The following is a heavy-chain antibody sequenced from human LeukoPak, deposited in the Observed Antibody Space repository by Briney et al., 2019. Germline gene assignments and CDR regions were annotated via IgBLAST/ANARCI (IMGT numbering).Heavy chain of an antibody. D-gene: IGHD3-22*01. V-gene: IGHV3-33*06. CDR3: AKGSFQTTSYYDSSGPISIDY. CDR1: GFTFSSYA. Sequence: GGSLRLSCAASGFTFSSYAMHWVRQAPGKGLEWVALIWFDGSTKYYGDSVKDRFTISRDNSKNTLYLQMNSLRAEDTAVYYCAKGSFQTTSYYDSSGPISIDYWGQGTLVTVSS. J-gene: IGHJ4*02. CDR2: IWFDGSTK.